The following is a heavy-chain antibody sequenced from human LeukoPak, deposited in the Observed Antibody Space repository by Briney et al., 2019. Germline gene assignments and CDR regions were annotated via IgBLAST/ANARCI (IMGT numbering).Heavy chain of an antibody. CDR2: IYYSGST. CDR1: GGSISSSSYY. V-gene: IGHV4-39*01. Sequence: SETLSLTCTVSGGSISSSSYYWGWIRQPPGKGLEWIGSIYYSGSTYYNPSLKSRVTISVDTSKNQFSLKLSSVTAADTAVYYCARHRADRYCSSTSCYFYYYMDVWGKGTTVTVSS. CDR3: ARHRADRYCSSTSCYFYYYMDV. J-gene: IGHJ6*03. D-gene: IGHD2-2*01.